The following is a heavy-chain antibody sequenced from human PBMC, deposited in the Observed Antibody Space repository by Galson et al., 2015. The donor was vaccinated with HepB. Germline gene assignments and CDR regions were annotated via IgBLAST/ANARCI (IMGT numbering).Heavy chain of an antibody. CDR2: ISSSSSTI. V-gene: IGHV3-48*02. J-gene: IGHJ4*02. CDR3: ARDPDVIVGATSNY. D-gene: IGHD1-26*01. Sequence: SLRLSCAASGFTFSSYSMNWVRQAPGKGLEWVSYISSSSSTIYYADSVKGQFTISRDNAKNSLYLQMSSLRDEDTAVYYCARDPDVIVGATSNYWGQGTLVTVSS. CDR1: GFTFSSYS.